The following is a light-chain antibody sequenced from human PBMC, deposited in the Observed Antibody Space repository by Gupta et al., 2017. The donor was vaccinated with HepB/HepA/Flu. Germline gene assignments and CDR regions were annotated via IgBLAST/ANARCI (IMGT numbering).Light chain of an antibody. V-gene: IGKV4-1*01. J-gene: IGKJ1*01. CDR3: QQDASTPWT. CDR1: QSVLSSSNNKNN. Sequence: DIVMTQSPDSLAVSLGERATINCKSSQSVLSSSNNKNNLAWFQQKPGQPPELLIYWASARESGVPNRFSGSGSGTDFTLTISSLHAEDVAVYYCQQDASTPWTFGQGTKVEIK. CDR2: WAS.